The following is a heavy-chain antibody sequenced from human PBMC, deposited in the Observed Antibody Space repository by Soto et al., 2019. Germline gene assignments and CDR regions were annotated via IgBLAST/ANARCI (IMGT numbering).Heavy chain of an antibody. CDR1: GYTFTSYG. CDR3: ARVGSGSYFDY. CDR2: ISAYNGNT. Sequence: ASVKVSCKSSGYTFTSYGISWVRQAPGQGLEWMGWISAYNGNTNYAQKFQGRVTITRDTSASTAYMEMSSLRSEDTAVYYCARVGSGSYFDYWGQGTLVTVSS. D-gene: IGHD1-26*01. J-gene: IGHJ4*02. V-gene: IGHV1-18*01.